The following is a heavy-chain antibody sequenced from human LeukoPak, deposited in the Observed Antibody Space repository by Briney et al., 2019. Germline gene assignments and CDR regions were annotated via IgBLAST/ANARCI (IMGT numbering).Heavy chain of an antibody. V-gene: IGHV1-69*13. CDR2: IIPILGTA. CDR1: GGTFDTYA. CDR3: ARSAAAYYYYMDV. J-gene: IGHJ6*03. Sequence: ASVKVSCKTSGGTFDTYAISWVRQAPGQGLEWMGGIIPILGTANYAQKFQGRVTITADESTNTAHMDLSSLRFEDTAVYYCARSAAAYYYYMDVWGKGTTVTVSS.